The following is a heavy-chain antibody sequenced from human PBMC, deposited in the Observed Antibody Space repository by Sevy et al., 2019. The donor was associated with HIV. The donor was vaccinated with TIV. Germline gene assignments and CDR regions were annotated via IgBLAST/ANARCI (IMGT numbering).Heavy chain of an antibody. CDR1: GFTFSSYS. Sequence: GGSLGLSCAASGFTFSSYSMNWVRQAPGKGLEWVSSISSSSSYIYYADSVKGRFTISRDNAKNSLYLQMNSLRAEDTAVYYCARRPLMGATGYYGMDVWGQGTTVTVSS. CDR2: ISSSSSYI. CDR3: ARRPLMGATGYYGMDV. D-gene: IGHD1-26*01. J-gene: IGHJ6*02. V-gene: IGHV3-21*01.